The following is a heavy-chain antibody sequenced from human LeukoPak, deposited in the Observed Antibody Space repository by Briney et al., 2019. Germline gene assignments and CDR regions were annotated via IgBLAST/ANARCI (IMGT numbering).Heavy chain of an antibody. CDR1: GGTFSSYA. CDR3: ARGRDTAMVQHYYYYMDV. Sequence: SVKVSCKASGGTFSSYAISWVRQAPGQGLEWMRGIIPIFGTANYAQKFQGRVTITADESTSTAYMELSSLRSEDTAVYYCARGRDTAMVQHYYYYMDVWGKGTTVTVSS. V-gene: IGHV1-69*01. CDR2: IIPIFGTA. D-gene: IGHD5-18*01. J-gene: IGHJ6*03.